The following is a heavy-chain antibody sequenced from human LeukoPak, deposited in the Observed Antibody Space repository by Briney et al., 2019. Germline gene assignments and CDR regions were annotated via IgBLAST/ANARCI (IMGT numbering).Heavy chain of an antibody. D-gene: IGHD4-17*01. CDR1: GFTFSNDW. J-gene: IGHJ4*02. CDR3: VRNFGDGFDY. Sequence: GGSLRLSCEVSGFTFSNDWMHWVRQPPGKGLVWVSRVNSDGRSTDYADSVKGRFTISRDNAKKSVDLQMNSLSAEDTSVYYCVRNFGDGFDYWGQGTMVIVSS. V-gene: IGHV3-74*01. CDR2: VNSDGRST.